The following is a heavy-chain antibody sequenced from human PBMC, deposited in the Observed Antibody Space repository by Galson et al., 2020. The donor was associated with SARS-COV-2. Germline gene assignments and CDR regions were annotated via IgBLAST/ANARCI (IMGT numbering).Heavy chain of an antibody. Sequence: SETLSLTCTVSGGSVSSGSYYWSWIRQPPGKGLEWIGYIYYSGSTNYNPSLKSRVTISVDTSKNQFSLKLSSVTAADTAVYYCARDSLYDFWSGYGSGGGMDVWGQGTTVTVAS. D-gene: IGHD3-3*01. CDR3: ARDSLYDFWSGYGSGGGMDV. V-gene: IGHV4-61*01. CDR1: GGSVSSGSYY. CDR2: IYYSGST. J-gene: IGHJ6*02.